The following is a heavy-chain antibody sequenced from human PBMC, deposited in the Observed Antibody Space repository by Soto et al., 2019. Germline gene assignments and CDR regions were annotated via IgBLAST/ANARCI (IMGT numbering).Heavy chain of an antibody. CDR1: GYTFTSYW. D-gene: IGHD2-2*01. Sequence: GESLKISCKGSGYTFTSYWIGWVRQMPGKGLEWMGIIYPGDSDTRYSPSFQGQVTISADKSISTAYLQWSSLKASDTAMYYSARHRDHLLYYFGYWGQGTLVTVSS. CDR2: IYPGDSDT. J-gene: IGHJ4*02. V-gene: IGHV5-51*01. CDR3: ARHRDHLLYYFGY.